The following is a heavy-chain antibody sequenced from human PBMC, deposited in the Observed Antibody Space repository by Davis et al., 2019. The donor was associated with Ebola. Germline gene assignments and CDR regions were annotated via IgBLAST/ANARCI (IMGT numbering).Heavy chain of an antibody. D-gene: IGHD6-25*01. V-gene: IGHV1-8*01. CDR3: ARDRAATVIEY. CDR1: GYTFSIYD. CDR2: MNPHTGYT. Sequence: AASVKVSCKASGYTFSIYDFNWVRQAAGQGLEWMGWMNPHTGYTGYARKFQGRVTMTRNSSINTAYMELRSLRSDDTAVYYCARDRAATVIEYWGQGSLVTVSS. J-gene: IGHJ4*02.